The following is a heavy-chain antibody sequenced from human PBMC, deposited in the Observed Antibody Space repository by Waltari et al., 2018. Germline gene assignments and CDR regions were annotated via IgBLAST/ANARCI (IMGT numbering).Heavy chain of an antibody. CDR3: ARDPGRRGPTDN. CDR1: GFTVHSNY. D-gene: IGHD3-10*01. Sequence: EVQLVESGGGLFQPGGSLRLSCADSGFTVHSNYMSVVRQGPGKGWGLVSGIYSGGGAYDSDSVKGRCTIYRDSSKNTLYLQMSSLRAEDTAVYYCARDPGRRGPTDNWGQGTLVTVSS. V-gene: IGHV3-53*01. J-gene: IGHJ4*02. CDR2: IYSGGGA.